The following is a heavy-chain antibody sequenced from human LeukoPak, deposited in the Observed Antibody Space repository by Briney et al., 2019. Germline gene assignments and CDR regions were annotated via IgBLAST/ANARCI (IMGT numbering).Heavy chain of an antibody. CDR1: GYTFTSYG. J-gene: IGHJ5*02. CDR2: ISAYNGNT. Sequence: ASVKVSCKASGYTFTSYGISWVRQAPGQGLEWVGWISAYNGNTNYAQKLQGRVTMTTDTSTSTAYMELRSLRSDDTAVYCCARDSIVLMVYAMPNWFDPWGQGTLVTVSS. V-gene: IGHV1-18*01. CDR3: ARDSIVLMVYAMPNWFDP. D-gene: IGHD2-8*01.